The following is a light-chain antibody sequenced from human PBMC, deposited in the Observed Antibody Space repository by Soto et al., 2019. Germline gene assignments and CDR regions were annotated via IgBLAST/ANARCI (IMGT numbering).Light chain of an antibody. CDR2: GAS. V-gene: IGKV3D-15*01. CDR3: QYYNNWYT. CDR1: QSIRSD. J-gene: IGKJ2*01. Sequence: EVVMTQSPATLSVSPGERATLSCRASQSIRSDVAWYQQKPGQAPRLLIHGASTRATGIPARFSGSGSGTEFTLTISSLESGDFALYYCQYYNNWYTSGQGTKLEI.